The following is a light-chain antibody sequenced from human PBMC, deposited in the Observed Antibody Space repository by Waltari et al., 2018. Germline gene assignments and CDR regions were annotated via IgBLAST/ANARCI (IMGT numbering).Light chain of an antibody. V-gene: IGLV2-23*01. J-gene: IGLJ2*01. CDR2: DDT. Sequence: QSALTQPASVSASLGQSITLSCTGTGGFVGSYTLVSWYQHHPGKAPKLIISDDTERPSGVSPRFSGTKSGNTASLTISGLLAEDEADYYCCSYAGRPSSYVIFGGGTRLTVL. CDR3: CSYAGRPSSYVI. CDR1: GGFVGSYTL.